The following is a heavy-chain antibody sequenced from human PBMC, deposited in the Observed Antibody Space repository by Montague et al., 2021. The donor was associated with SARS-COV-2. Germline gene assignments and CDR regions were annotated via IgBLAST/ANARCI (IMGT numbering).Heavy chain of an antibody. Sequence: SETLSLTCTVSGVSFTDYYWSWIRQPPGKGLEWVGEVMYNKGTNSNPSLKSRVAISVDTSKNQFSLRLTSVTAADPAFYYCVRHPHYGCFTGPPDFWGQGTLVTVSS. V-gene: IGHV4-59*08. D-gene: IGHD3/OR15-3a*01. J-gene: IGHJ4*02. CDR1: GVSFTDYY. CDR3: VRHPHYGCFTGPPDF. CDR2: VMYNKGT.